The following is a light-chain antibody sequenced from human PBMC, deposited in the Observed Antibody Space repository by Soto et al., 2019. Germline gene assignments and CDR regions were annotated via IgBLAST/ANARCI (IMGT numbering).Light chain of an antibody. CDR1: QSVSANY. J-gene: IGKJ2*01. V-gene: IGKV3-20*01. CDR2: GAS. Sequence: EIVLTQSPGTLSLSPGERATLSCRASQSVSANYLAWYQQKPGQAPRLLIYGASSRATGIPDRFSGSGSGTGFTLTISRLEPEDFAVYYCQQYSTSPITFGHGTKLEIK. CDR3: QQYSTSPIT.